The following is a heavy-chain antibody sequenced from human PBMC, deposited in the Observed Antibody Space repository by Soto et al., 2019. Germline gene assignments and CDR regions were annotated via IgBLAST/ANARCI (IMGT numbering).Heavy chain of an antibody. V-gene: IGHV3-23*01. CDR1: GFTFSNYA. CDR3: AKFFVETGSNSGWPWSFHY. CDR2: ISGSGGTT. Sequence: EVQLLESGGGLVQPGRSLRLSCAASGFTFSNYAMSWVRQAPGQGLDWVSAISGSGGTTYYADSVKGRFTISRDNSKNMLFLQTNSLRAEDAAVYYCAKFFVETGSNSGWPWSFHYWGQGTLVTVSS. D-gene: IGHD6-25*01. J-gene: IGHJ4*02.